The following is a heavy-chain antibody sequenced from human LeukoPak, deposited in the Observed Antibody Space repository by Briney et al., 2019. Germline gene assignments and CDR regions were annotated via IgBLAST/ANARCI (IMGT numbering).Heavy chain of an antibody. J-gene: IGHJ5*02. CDR3: ARAGLTMVRDNWFDP. Sequence: SETLSLTCAVYGGSFSGYYWSWIRQPPGKGLEWIGEINHSGSTNYNPSLKSRVTISVDTSKNQFSLKLSSVTAADTAVYYCARAGLTMVRDNWFDPWGQGTLVTVSS. D-gene: IGHD3-10*01. CDR1: GGSFSGYY. CDR2: INHSGST. V-gene: IGHV4-34*01.